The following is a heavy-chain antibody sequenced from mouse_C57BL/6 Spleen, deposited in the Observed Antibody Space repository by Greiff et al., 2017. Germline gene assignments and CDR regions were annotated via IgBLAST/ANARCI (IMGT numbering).Heavy chain of an antibody. CDR3: ARWDWDGDY. V-gene: IGHV1-82*01. CDR2: IDPGDGDT. J-gene: IGHJ2*01. CDR1: GYAFSSSW. Sequence: QVQLQQPGPELVKPGASVKISCKASGYAFSSSWMNWVKQRPGKGLEWIGRIDPGDGDTNYNGKFKGKATLTADKSSSTAYMQLSSLTSEDSAVYFCARWDWDGDYWGQGTTVTVSS. D-gene: IGHD4-1*01.